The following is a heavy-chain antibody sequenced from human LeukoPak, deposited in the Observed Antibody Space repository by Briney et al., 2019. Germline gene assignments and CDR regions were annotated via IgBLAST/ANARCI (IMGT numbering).Heavy chain of an antibody. Sequence: PGGSLRLSCAASGFSVYYNYMSWVRQAPGKGLEWVSVVYSGGSTYYPASVKGRFSISRDNSKNTLYLQMSSLTTEDTAVYYCARGSGQAPYYTDSSGYDYWGQGTLVTVSS. J-gene: IGHJ4*02. D-gene: IGHD3-22*01. CDR3: ARGSGQAPYYTDSSGYDY. CDR2: VYSGGST. CDR1: GFSVYYNY. V-gene: IGHV3-66*02.